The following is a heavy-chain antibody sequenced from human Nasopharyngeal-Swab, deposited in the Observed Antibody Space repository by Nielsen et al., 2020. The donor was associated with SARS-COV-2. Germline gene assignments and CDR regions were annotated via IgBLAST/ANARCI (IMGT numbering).Heavy chain of an antibody. Sequence: GSLRLSCAASGFTFNTYSMTWVRQAPGKGLEWVSLINGGGSLTYYADSVKGRFTISRDNSKNTVYLQMNRLKADDTAIYYCAKEAPSCGADCRSLSDYWGQGIVVTVS. D-gene: IGHD2-21*02. CDR1: GFTFNTYS. J-gene: IGHJ4*02. CDR2: INGGGSLT. CDR3: AKEAPSCGADCRSLSDY. V-gene: IGHV3-23*01.